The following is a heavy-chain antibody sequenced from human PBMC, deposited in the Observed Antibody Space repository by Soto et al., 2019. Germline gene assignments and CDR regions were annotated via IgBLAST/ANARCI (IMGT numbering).Heavy chain of an antibody. J-gene: IGHJ4*02. CDR1: GFTFDDYA. D-gene: IGHD5-12*01. CDR3: AKGHMADVDIDYFDY. Sequence: PGGSLRLSCAASGFTFDDYAMHWVRQAPGKGLEWVSGISWNSGSIGYADSVKGRFTISRDNAKNSLYLQMNSLRAEDTALYYCAKGHMADVDIDYFDYWGQGTLVTVSS. CDR2: ISWNSGSI. V-gene: IGHV3-9*01.